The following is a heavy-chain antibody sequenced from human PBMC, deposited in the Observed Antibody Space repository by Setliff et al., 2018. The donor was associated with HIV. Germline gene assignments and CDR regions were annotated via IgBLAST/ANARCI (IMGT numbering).Heavy chain of an antibody. CDR3: ARERDSSGYQFDP. D-gene: IGHD3-22*01. V-gene: IGHV1-3*03. CDR2: INAGNGNT. Sequence: ASVKVSCKASGYTFSRYAIHWVRQAPGQGLEWMGWINAGNGNTRYSQEFQGRLTITRDTYATTAYMELFSLRSEDMAVYYCARERDSSGYQFDPWGQGTLVTVS. J-gene: IGHJ5*02. CDR1: GYTFSRYA.